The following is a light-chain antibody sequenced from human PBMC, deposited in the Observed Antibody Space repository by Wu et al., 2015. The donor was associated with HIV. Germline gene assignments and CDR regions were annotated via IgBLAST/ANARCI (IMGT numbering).Light chain of an antibody. V-gene: IGKV1-9*01. CDR2: AAS. CDR1: QSVSTW. Sequence: DIQLTQSPSTLSASLGDRVTITCRASQSVSTWLAWYQQKPGKAPNLLIYAASTLQSGSHQGSAAVDLGQNSLSQSAACSLKYFATYYCTTALIRYPPLRFGGGTEGGD. CDR3: TTALIRYPPLR. J-gene: IGKJ4*01.